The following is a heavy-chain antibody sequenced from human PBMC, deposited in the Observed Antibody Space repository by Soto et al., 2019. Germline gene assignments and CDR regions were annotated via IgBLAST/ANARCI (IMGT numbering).Heavy chain of an antibody. J-gene: IGHJ4*02. CDR2: IDPSGSYT. V-gene: IGHV5-10-1*01. CDR3: ARSPTVAGIDAY. Sequence: GESLKISCKGSGYSFTSYWISWVRQMPGKGLGWMGRIDPSGSYTNYSPSFQGHVTISADKSISTAYLQWSSLKASDTAMYYCARSPTVAGIDAYWGQGTLVTVSS. CDR1: GYSFTSYW. D-gene: IGHD6-19*01.